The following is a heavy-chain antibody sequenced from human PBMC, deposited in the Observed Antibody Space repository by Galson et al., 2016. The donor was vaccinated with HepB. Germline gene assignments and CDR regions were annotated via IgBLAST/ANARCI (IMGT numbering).Heavy chain of an antibody. CDR1: GFNFRNYW. Sequence: SLRLSCAASGFNFRNYWMHWVRQAPGQGLVWVSSINTHGTSTSYADSVKGRFTLSRDNAENTLILLMDSLRAEDTAVYYCARGLAAGGKWSYYYYGMDVWGKGTTVTVSS. D-gene: IGHD6-13*01. J-gene: IGHJ6*04. V-gene: IGHV3-74*01. CDR2: INTHGTST. CDR3: ARGLAAGGKWSYYYYGMDV.